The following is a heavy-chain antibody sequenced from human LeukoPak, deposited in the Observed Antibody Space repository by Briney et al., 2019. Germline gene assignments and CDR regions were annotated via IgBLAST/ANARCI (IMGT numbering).Heavy chain of an antibody. CDR1: GFTFSSYG. D-gene: IGHD1-26*01. CDR2: ISYDGSNK. CDR3: VRGVGGDSRFDP. Sequence: PGGSLRLSCSASGFTFSSYGMHWVRQAPGKGLEWVAVISYDGSNKFYADSVKGRFTISRDNAKNSLYLQMNSLRAEDTAVYHCVRGVGGDSRFDPWGQGTLVTVSS. J-gene: IGHJ5*02. V-gene: IGHV3-30*03.